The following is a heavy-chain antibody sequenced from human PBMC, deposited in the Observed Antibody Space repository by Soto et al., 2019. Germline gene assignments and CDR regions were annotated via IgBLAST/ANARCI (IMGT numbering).Heavy chain of an antibody. CDR3: ARAYDINGYYYYYGMDV. D-gene: IGHD3-9*01. V-gene: IGHV4-34*01. CDR1: GGSFSGYY. J-gene: IGHJ6*02. Sequence: XTLSLTCAVYGGSFSGYYWSWIRQPPGKGLEWIGEINHSGSTNYNPSLKSRVTISVDTSKNQFSLKLSSVTAADTAVYYCARAYDINGYYYYYGMDVWGQGTTVTSP. CDR2: INHSGST.